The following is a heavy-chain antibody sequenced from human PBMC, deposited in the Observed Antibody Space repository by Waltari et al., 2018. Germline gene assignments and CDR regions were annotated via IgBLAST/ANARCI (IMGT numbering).Heavy chain of an antibody. CDR3: ARRRYYGSGSYYNYYYYYMDV. V-gene: IGHV4-34*01. Sequence: QVQLQQWGAGLLKPSETLSLTCAVYGGSFSGYSWSWIRQPPGKGLEWIGEINHSGSTNYNPSLKSRVTISVDTSKNQFSLKLSSVTAADTAVYYCARRRYYGSGSYYNYYYYYMDVWGKGTTVTVSS. CDR2: INHSGST. CDR1: GGSFSGYS. D-gene: IGHD3-10*01. J-gene: IGHJ6*03.